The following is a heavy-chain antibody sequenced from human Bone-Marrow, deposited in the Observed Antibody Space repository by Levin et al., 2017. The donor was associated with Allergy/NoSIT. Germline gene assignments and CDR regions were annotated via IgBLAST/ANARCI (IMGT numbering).Heavy chain of an antibody. CDR2: IDPSDSYT. CDR3: ASHYGGNSFRFRAFDI. D-gene: IGHD4-23*01. J-gene: IGHJ3*02. CDR1: GYSFTNYW. Sequence: GGSLRLSCKGSGYSFTNYWITWVRQMPGRGLEWMGRIDPSDSYTDYSPSFQGHVTISGDKSISTAYLQWSSLKASDTAIYYCASHYGGNSFRFRAFDIWGQGTMVTVPS. V-gene: IGHV5-10-1*01.